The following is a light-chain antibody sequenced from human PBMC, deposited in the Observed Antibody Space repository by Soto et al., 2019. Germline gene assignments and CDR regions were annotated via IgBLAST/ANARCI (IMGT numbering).Light chain of an antibody. CDR3: QQNYSIPIT. CDR1: QGISSW. CDR2: AAS. J-gene: IGKJ5*01. V-gene: IGKV1-12*01. Sequence: DLQMTPSPSSVSASVVDRVPLTCRASQGISSWLAWYQQKPGKAPKLLIYAASSLQSGVPSRFSGSGSGTDFTLTISSLQPEDFATYYCQQNYSIPITFGQGTRLEIK.